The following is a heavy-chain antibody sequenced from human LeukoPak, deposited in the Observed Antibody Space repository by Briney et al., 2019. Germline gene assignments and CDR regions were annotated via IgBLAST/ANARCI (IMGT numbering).Heavy chain of an antibody. V-gene: IGHV1-2*06. CDR1: GYTFTGYH. CDR3: ARDQWSLTRSWYTGY. D-gene: IGHD6-13*01. Sequence: ASVKVSCMDSGYTFTGYHIHWVRQAPGEGLEWMGRINPYSGDTNLPQKFQGGVTMTRDTSITTAYMDLSSLTPDDTAVYFCARDQWSLTRSWYTGYWGQGTQVTVSS. CDR2: INPYSGDT. J-gene: IGHJ4*02.